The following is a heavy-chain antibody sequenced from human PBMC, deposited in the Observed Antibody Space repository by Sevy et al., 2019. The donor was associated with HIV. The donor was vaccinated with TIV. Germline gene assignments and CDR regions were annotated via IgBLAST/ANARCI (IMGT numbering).Heavy chain of an antibody. Sequence: SETLSLTCTVSGGSISSYYWSWIRQPPGKGLEWIGYIYYSGSTNYNPSLKSRVTISVDTSKNQFSLKLSSVTAADTAVYYCARVGVGATTFFDYWGQGTLVNVSS. V-gene: IGHV4-59*01. J-gene: IGHJ4*02. CDR3: ARVGVGATTFFDY. CDR1: GGSISSYY. CDR2: IYYSGST. D-gene: IGHD1-26*01.